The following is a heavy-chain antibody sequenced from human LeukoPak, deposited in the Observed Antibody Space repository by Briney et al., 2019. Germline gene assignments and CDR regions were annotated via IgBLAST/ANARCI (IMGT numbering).Heavy chain of an antibody. V-gene: IGHV1-46*01. CDR2: INPSGGST. Sequence: RASVKVSCKASGYTFTSYYMHWVRQAPGQGLEWMGIINPSGGSTSYAQKFQGRVTMTRDMSTSTVYMELSSLRSEDTAVYYCARVSFGRQLGFYYYYYYMDVWGKGTTVTVSS. J-gene: IGHJ6*03. CDR3: ARVSFGRQLGFYYYYYYMDV. CDR1: GYTFTSYY. D-gene: IGHD6-13*01.